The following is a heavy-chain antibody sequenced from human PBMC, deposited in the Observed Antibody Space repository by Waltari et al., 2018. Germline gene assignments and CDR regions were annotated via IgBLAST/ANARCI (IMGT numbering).Heavy chain of an antibody. CDR1: GGSFSGYY. J-gene: IGHJ4*02. Sequence: QVQLQQWGAGLLKPSETLSLTCAVYGGSFSGYYWSWIRQPPGKGLEWIGEINHSGSTNYNPSLKSRVTISVDTSKNQFSLKLSSVTAADTAVYYCARETSGYSYGSCFDYWGQGTLVTVSS. D-gene: IGHD5-18*01. CDR2: INHSGST. CDR3: ARETSGYSYGSCFDY. V-gene: IGHV4-34*01.